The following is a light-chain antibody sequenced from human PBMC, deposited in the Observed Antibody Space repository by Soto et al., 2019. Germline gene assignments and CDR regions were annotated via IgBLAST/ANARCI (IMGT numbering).Light chain of an antibody. V-gene: IGKV3D-15*01. Sequence: EIVMTQSPTILSVSPGARATLSCRASQSVSSNLAWYQQKPGQAPRLLIYGVYTRAPGIPARFSGSGSGTEFTLTISSLQSEDFAVYYCHQYNHWLTWTFGQGTKVDIK. CDR3: HQYNHWLTWT. CDR1: QSVSSN. CDR2: GVY. J-gene: IGKJ1*01.